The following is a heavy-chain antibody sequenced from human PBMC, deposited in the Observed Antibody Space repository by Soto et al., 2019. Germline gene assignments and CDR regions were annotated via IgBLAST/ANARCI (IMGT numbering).Heavy chain of an antibody. V-gene: IGHV3-74*01. J-gene: IGHJ4*02. CDR3: ARAYDSSGYYYPFDY. CDR1: GFTFSSYW. Sequence: GGSLRLSCAASGFTFSSYWMHWVRQAPGKGLVWVSRINSDGSSTSYADSVKGRFTISRDNAKNTLYLQMNSLRAEDTAVYYCARAYDSSGYYYPFDYWGQGTLVTVSS. D-gene: IGHD3-22*01. CDR2: INSDGSST.